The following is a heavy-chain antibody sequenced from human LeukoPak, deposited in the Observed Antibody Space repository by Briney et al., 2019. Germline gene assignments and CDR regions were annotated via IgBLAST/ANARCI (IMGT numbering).Heavy chain of an antibody. Sequence: GGSLRLSCAASGFTFSSYSMNWVRQAPGEGLEWVSYISSLSGTIYYADSVKGRFTISRDNAKNSLYLQMDSLRAEDTAVYYCARSYSSSWNSFDYWGQGTLVTVSS. CDR1: GFTFSSYS. V-gene: IGHV3-48*01. J-gene: IGHJ4*02. CDR2: ISSLSGTI. D-gene: IGHD6-13*01. CDR3: ARSYSSSWNSFDY.